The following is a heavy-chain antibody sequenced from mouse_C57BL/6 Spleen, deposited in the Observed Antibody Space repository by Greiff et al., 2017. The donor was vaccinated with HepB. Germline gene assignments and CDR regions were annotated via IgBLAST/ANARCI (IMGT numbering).Heavy chain of an antibody. J-gene: IGHJ4*01. Sequence: EVQGVESGGGLVKPGGSLKLSCAASGFTFSSYTMSWVRQTPEKRLEWVATISGGGGNTYYPDSVKGRFTISRDNAKNTLYLQMSSLRSEDTALYYCARHGPYGYDDAMDYWGQGTSVTVSS. D-gene: IGHD2-2*01. CDR2: ISGGGGNT. V-gene: IGHV5-9*01. CDR1: GFTFSSYT. CDR3: ARHGPYGYDDAMDY.